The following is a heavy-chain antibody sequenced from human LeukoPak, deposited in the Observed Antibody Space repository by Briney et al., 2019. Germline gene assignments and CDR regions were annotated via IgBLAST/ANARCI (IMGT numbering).Heavy chain of an antibody. CDR2: ISSSGSTI. V-gene: IGHV3-48*03. J-gene: IGHJ4*02. D-gene: IGHD6-19*01. CDR1: GFPFSSYE. Sequence: GGSLRLSCAASGFPFSSYEMNWVRQAPGKGLEWVSYISSSGSTIYYADSVKGRFTISRDNAKNSLYLQMNSLRAEDTAVYYCARVAGQWLALDYWGQGTLVTVSS. CDR3: ARVAGQWLALDY.